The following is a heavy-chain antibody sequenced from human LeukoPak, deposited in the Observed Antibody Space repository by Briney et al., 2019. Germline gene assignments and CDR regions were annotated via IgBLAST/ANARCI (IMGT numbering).Heavy chain of an antibody. D-gene: IGHD3-22*01. CDR3: ARGGSGYYDSSGLNWFDP. CDR1: GGSFSGYY. CDR2: INHSGST. V-gene: IGHV4-34*01. Sequence: PSETLSLTCAVSGGSFSGYYWSWIRQPPGKGLEWIGEINHSGSTNYNPSLKSRVTISVDTSKNQFSLKLSSVTAADTAVYYCARGGSGYYDSSGLNWFDPWGQGTLVTVSS. J-gene: IGHJ5*02.